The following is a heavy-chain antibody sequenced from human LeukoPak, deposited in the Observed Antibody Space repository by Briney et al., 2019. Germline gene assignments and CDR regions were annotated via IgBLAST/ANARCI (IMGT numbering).Heavy chain of an antibody. Sequence: PGGSLRLSCAASGVTFSSYAMYWVRQAPGKGLDWVAVISYDGSNKYYADSVKGRFTISRDNSKNTLYLQMNSLRAEDTAVYYCARVVGSTMRAPFDFWGQGMLVTVSS. CDR1: GVTFSSYA. CDR2: ISYDGSNK. D-gene: IGHD1-26*01. V-gene: IGHV3-30-3*01. CDR3: ARVVGSTMRAPFDF. J-gene: IGHJ4*02.